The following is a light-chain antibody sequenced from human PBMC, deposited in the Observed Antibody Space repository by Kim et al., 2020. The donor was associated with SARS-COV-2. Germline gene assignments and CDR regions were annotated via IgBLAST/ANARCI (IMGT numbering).Light chain of an antibody. Sequence: ASVGDRSTITCRASQGIGSYLAWYQQKPGKAPKLLIYAASTLQSGVPSRFSGSGSATDFTLTITSLQPEDFATYYCQQLEYYPITFGQGTRLEIK. CDR3: QQLEYYPIT. CDR1: QGIGSY. J-gene: IGKJ5*01. V-gene: IGKV1-9*01. CDR2: AAS.